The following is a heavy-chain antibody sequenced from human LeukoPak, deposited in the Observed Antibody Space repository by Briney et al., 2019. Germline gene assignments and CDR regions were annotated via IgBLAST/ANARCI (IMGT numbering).Heavy chain of an antibody. CDR2: IPYDGSNK. V-gene: IGHV3-30*18. CDR1: GFTFSSYG. CDR3: AKDHYDSSGYRHFDY. J-gene: IGHJ4*02. D-gene: IGHD3-22*01. Sequence: GGSLRLSCAASGFTFSSYGMHWVRQAPGKGLEWVAVIPYDGSNKYYADSVKGRFTISRDNSKNTLYLQMNSLRAEDTAVYYCAKDHYDSSGYRHFDYWGQGTLVTVSS.